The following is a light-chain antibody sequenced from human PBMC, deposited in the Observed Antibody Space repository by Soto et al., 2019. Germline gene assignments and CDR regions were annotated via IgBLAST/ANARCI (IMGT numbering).Light chain of an antibody. J-gene: IGLJ1*01. V-gene: IGLV2-23*02. CDR3: CSSAGGGTYV. CDR2: EVT. CDR1: SSDVGSYDL. Sequence: QSALTQPASVSGSPGQSIAISCTGTSSDVGSYDLVSWYQQHPGKAHKLMIYEVTKRPSGVSSRFSGSKSGNTASLTISGLQAEDDADYYCCSSAGGGTYVFGTGTK.